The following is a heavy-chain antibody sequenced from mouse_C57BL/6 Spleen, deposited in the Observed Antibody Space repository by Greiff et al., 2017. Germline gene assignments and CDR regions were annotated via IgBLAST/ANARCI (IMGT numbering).Heavy chain of an antibody. CDR1: GYTFTDYY. CDR2: INPNNGGT. J-gene: IGHJ3*01. Sequence: EVQLQQSGPELVKPGASVKISCKASGYTFTDYYMNWVKQSHGKSLEWIGDINPNNGGTSYNQKFKGKATLTVDKSSSTAYMELRSLTSEDSAVYYCARGYYGSSPGFAYWGQGTLVTVSA. CDR3: ARGYYGSSPGFAY. D-gene: IGHD1-1*01. V-gene: IGHV1-26*01.